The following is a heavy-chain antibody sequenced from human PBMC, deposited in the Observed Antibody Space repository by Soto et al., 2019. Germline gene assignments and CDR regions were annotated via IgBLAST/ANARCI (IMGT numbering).Heavy chain of an antibody. CDR2: IKQDGSEK. Sequence: EVQLVESGGGLVQPGGSLRLSCAASGFTFSSYWMSWVRQAPGKGLEWVANIKQDGSEKYYVDSVKGRFTISRDNAKNSMYMQMNSLRAEDTAVYYCASSPYYDSSGFNWGQGTLVTVSS. D-gene: IGHD3-22*01. CDR1: GFTFSSYW. CDR3: ASSPYYDSSGFN. J-gene: IGHJ4*02. V-gene: IGHV3-7*01.